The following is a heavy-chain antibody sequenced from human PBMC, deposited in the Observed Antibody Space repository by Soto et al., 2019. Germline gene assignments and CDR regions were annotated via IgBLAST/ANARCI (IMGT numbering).Heavy chain of an antibody. D-gene: IGHD1-1*01. Sequence: VSVEVGCKASGDTVTGYDMNLVRQAPGQRLDWMGWITPNSGGTNYAQKFQGWVTMARDTSISTAYMELRRLRSDDTAVYYCAREVNNWNDQPPPPTLFDPWCQGTLVTVSS. J-gene: IGHJ5*02. CDR3: AREVNNWNDQPPPPTLFDP. V-gene: IGHV1-2*04. CDR2: ITPNSGGT. CDR1: GDTVTGYD.